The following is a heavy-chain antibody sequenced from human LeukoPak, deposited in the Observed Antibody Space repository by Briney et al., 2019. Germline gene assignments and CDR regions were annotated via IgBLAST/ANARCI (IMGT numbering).Heavy chain of an antibody. J-gene: IGHJ4*02. V-gene: IGHV1-18*01. D-gene: IGHD3-22*01. Sequence: ASVKVSCKASGYTFTNYGISWVRQAPGQGLEWMGWISAHNGNTNYAQKLQGRVTMTTDTSTSTAYMELRSLRSDDTAVYYCARDTNYYDSSGYPDYWGQGTLVTVSS. CDR3: ARDTNYYDSSGYPDY. CDR2: ISAHNGNT. CDR1: GYTFTNYG.